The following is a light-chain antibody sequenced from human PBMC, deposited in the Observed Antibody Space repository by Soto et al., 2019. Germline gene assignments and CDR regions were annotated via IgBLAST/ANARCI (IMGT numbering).Light chain of an antibody. Sequence: QSVLTQPPSVSGAPGQRVSISCTGSSSNIGAGYDVHWYQHLPGTAPKLLIYANNNRPSGVPDRFSGSKSGTSASLAITGLQAEDEADYYCQSYDSRLSSYVFGTGTKVTVL. V-gene: IGLV1-40*01. CDR1: SSNIGAGYD. CDR2: ANN. CDR3: QSYDSRLSSYV. J-gene: IGLJ1*01.